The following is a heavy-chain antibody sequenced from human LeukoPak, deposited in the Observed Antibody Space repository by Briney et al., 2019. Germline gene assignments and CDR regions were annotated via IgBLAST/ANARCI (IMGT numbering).Heavy chain of an antibody. D-gene: IGHD6-13*01. Sequence: PSETLSLTCTVSGGSISSSSYYWGWIRQPPGKGLEWIGSIYYSGSTYYNPSLKSRVTISVDTSKNQFSLKLSSVTAADTAVYYCARGITRRGYSSSWYVFRFDPWGQGTLVTVSS. CDR3: ARGITRRGYSSSWYVFRFDP. CDR1: GGSISSSSYY. J-gene: IGHJ5*02. V-gene: IGHV4-39*07. CDR2: IYYSGST.